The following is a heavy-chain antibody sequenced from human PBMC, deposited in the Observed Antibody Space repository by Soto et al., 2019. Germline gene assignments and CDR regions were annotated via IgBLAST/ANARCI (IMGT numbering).Heavy chain of an antibody. CDR1: GFTFRSYS. V-gene: IGHV3-21*03. CDR3: ARDVDGGFCGA. Sequence: EVQLVESGGGLVKPGGSLRLSCAASGFTFRSYSMNWVRQAPGKGLEWVSTISSRNNDMYYVDSVKGRFTISRDNARNSVYLQMNSVTADDTAVDYCARDVDGGFCGAWGQGTVVTVSS. CDR2: ISSRNNDM. D-gene: IGHD2-21*01. J-gene: IGHJ5*02.